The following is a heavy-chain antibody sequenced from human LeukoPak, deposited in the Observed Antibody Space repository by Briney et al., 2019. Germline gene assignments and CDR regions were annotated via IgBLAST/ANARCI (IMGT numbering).Heavy chain of an antibody. J-gene: IGHJ3*02. D-gene: IGHD2-8*02. CDR2: MNPNSGNT. CDR3: ARGLLVDDAFDI. CDR1: GYTFTSYD. V-gene: IGHV1-8*01. Sequence: ASVKVSCKAPGYTFTSYDINWVRQATGQGLEWMGWMNPNSGNTGYAQKFQGRVTMTRNTSISTAYMELSSLRSEDTAVYYCARGLLVDDAFDIWGQGTMVTVSS.